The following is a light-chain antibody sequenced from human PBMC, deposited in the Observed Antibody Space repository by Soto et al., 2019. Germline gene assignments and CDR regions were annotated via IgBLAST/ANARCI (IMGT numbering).Light chain of an antibody. CDR3: QQRSNWPPT. CDR1: QSVSSH. Sequence: EIVLTQSPATLSLSPGERATLSCRASQSVSSHLAWYQQKPGQAPRLLIYDASNRATGIPARFSGSGSGTDFPLTISSLEPEDFAVYYCQQRSNWPPTFGQGTKVDIK. CDR2: DAS. V-gene: IGKV3-11*01. J-gene: IGKJ1*01.